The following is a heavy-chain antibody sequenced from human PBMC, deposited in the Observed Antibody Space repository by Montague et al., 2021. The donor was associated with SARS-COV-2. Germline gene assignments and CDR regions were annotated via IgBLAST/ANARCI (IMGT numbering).Heavy chain of an antibody. Sequence: SGNTYYNPSLKSRVTIAVDTSNNQFSLKLSSVTAADSAVYYCETGPKRDGELADYWGQGTMVTVSS. CDR2: SGNT. CDR3: ETGPKRDGELADY. J-gene: IGHJ4*02. V-gene: IGHV4-39*01. D-gene: IGHD4-17*01.